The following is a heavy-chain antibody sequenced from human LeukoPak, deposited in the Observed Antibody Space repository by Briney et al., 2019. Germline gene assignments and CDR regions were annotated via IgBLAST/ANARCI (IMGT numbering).Heavy chain of an antibody. CDR1: GGSISSGGYY. J-gene: IGHJ1*01. CDR2: IYYSGST. V-gene: IGHV4-30-2*03. D-gene: IGHD6-13*01. Sequence: SETLSLTCTVSGGSISSGGYYWSWIRQPPGKGLEWIGSIYYSGSTYYNPSLKSRVTISVDTSKNQFSLKLSSVTAADTAVYYCARLGSSWYPEYFQHWGQGTLVTVSS. CDR3: ARLGSSWYPEYFQH.